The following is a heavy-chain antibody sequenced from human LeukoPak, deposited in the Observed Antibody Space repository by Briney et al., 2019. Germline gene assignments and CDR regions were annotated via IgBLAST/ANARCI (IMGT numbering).Heavy chain of an antibody. CDR1: AYTFTSCH. V-gene: IGHV1-46*01. CDR3: AGDSGSYRDDAFDI. CDR2: INPNGGSK. J-gene: IGHJ3*02. Sequence: RRSSVNVSCKASAYTFTSCHMHWVPQAPGQGRKRMGIINPNGGSKSYAHKFHGRATMTRDMSTSTVYTELSSLRSEDTAVYYCAGDSGSYRDDAFDIWGQGTMVTVSS. D-gene: IGHD3-10*01.